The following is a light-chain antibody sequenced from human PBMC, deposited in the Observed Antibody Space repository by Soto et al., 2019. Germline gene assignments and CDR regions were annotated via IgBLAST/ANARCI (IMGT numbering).Light chain of an antibody. CDR3: QQRSNWPLT. V-gene: IGKV3-11*01. Sequence: EIVLTQSPATLSLSPGERATLSCRASQSVSSYLAWYQQKPGQAPRLLIYDASNRATGIPARFSGSGSGTDFTLTISSXEPEDFVVYYCQQRSNWPLTFGGGTKVDIK. CDR2: DAS. CDR1: QSVSSY. J-gene: IGKJ4*01.